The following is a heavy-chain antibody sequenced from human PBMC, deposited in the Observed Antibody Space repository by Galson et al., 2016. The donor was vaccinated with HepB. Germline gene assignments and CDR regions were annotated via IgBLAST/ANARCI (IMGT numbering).Heavy chain of an antibody. V-gene: IGHV5-51*01. Sequence: KVSCKASGYSFSSYAISWVRQAPGKGLEWMGIIYPGDSDTRYSPSFQGQVTISADKSISTAYLQWSSLKASDTAMYYCARRWYYDFWSGYFTGWFDPWGQGTLVTVSS. D-gene: IGHD3-3*01. CDR2: IYPGDSDT. CDR1: GYSFSSYA. J-gene: IGHJ5*02. CDR3: ARRWYYDFWSGYFTGWFDP.